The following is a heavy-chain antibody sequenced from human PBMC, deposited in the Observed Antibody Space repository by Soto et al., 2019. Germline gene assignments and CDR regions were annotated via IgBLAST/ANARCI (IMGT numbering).Heavy chain of an antibody. V-gene: IGHV1-8*01. D-gene: IGHD6-6*01. Sequence: QVQLVQSGAEVKKPGASVKVSCKASGYSFTSYDINWVRQATGQGLEWMGWMNPNSGNTGYAQKVQGRVTMTRYTTMTTAYMELSSLGSEDTAVAYCASRALSGSSTIRNYFYGMDVWGQATTGTVSS. CDR2: MNPNSGNT. CDR1: GYSFTSYD. CDR3: ASRALSGSSTIRNYFYGMDV. J-gene: IGHJ6*02.